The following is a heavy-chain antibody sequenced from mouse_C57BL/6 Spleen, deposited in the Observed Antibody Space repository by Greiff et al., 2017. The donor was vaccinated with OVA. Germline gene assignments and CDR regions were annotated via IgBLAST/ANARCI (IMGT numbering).Heavy chain of an antibody. V-gene: IGHV10-1*01. CDR1: GFSFNTYA. CDR3: VRQGQGYAMDY. Sequence: EVQLVESGGGLVQPKGSLKLSCAASGFSFNTYAMNWVRQAPGKGLEWVARIRSKSNNYATYYADSVKDRFTISRDDSESMLYLQMNNLKTEDTAMYYCVRQGQGYAMDYWGQGTSVTVSS. CDR2: IRSKSNNYAT. J-gene: IGHJ4*01.